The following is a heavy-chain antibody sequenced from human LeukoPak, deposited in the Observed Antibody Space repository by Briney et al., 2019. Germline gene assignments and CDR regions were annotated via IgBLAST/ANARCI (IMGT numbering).Heavy chain of an antibody. J-gene: IGHJ4*02. Sequence: ASVKVSCEASGGTFSSYAISWVRQAPGQGLEWMGGIIPIFGTANYAQKFQGRVTITADESTSTAYMELSSLRSEDTAVYYCARDRGYCSGGSCSNVFDYWGQGTLVTVSS. V-gene: IGHV1-69*13. CDR2: IIPIFGTA. CDR3: ARDRGYCSGGSCSNVFDY. D-gene: IGHD2-15*01. CDR1: GGTFSSYA.